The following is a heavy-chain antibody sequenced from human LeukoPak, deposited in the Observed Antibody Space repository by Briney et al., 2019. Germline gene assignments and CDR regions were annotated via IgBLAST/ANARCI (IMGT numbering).Heavy chain of an antibody. V-gene: IGHV4-38-2*01. CDR2: IYHSGST. D-gene: IGHD3-3*01. CDR1: GYSISSGYY. Sequence: SETLSLTCAVSGYSISSGYYWGWIRQPPGKGLEWIESIYHSGSTYYNPSLKSRVTISVDTSKNQFSLKLSSVTAADTAVYYCARHEGSDPYYDFWSGYYSYFDYWGQGTLVTASS. CDR3: ARHEGSDPYYDFWSGYYSYFDY. J-gene: IGHJ4*02.